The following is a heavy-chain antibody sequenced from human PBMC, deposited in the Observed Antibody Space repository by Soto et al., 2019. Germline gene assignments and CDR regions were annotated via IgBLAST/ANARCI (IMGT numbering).Heavy chain of an antibody. D-gene: IGHD2-2*01. J-gene: IGHJ5*02. CDR1: GYTFTSYG. CDR2: ISAYNGNT. Sequence: QVQLVQSGAEVKKPGASVKVSCKASGYTFTSYGISWVRQAPGQGLEWMGWISAYNGNTNYAQKLQGRVTMTTDTSTSKAYMELRSLGSDDTAVYYCARDLGDCSSTSCYYGRIDPWGQGPLVTVSS. V-gene: IGHV1-18*04. CDR3: ARDLGDCSSTSCYYGRIDP.